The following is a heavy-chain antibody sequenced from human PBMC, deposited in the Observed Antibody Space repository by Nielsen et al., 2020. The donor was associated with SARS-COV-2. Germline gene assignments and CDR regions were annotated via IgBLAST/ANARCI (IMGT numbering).Heavy chain of an antibody. CDR3: AKGRLLWFGEGWFDP. D-gene: IGHD3-10*01. Sequence: WIRQPPGKGLEWVAVISYDGSNKYYADSVKGRFTISRDNSKNTLYLQMNSLRAEDTAVYYCAKGRLLWFGEGWFDPWGQGTLVTVSS. CDR2: ISYDGSNK. V-gene: IGHV3-30*18. J-gene: IGHJ5*02.